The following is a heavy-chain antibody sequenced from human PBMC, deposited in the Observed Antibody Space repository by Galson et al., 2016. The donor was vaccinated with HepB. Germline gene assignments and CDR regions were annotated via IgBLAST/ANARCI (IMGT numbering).Heavy chain of an antibody. Sequence: YLRLSCAASGFTFSSYSMNWVRQAPGKGLEWVSYISSSSSTIYYADSVKGRFTISRDNAKNSLYLQMNSLRAEDTAVYYCAREGAIFGVVTNWFDPWGQGTLVTVSS. D-gene: IGHD3-3*01. CDR2: ISSSSSTI. J-gene: IGHJ5*02. CDR1: GFTFSSYS. V-gene: IGHV3-48*01. CDR3: AREGAIFGVVTNWFDP.